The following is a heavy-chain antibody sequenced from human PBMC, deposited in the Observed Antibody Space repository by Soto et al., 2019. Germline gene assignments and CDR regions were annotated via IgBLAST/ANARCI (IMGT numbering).Heavy chain of an antibody. CDR1: GCTFKYYW. J-gene: IGHJ6*03. Sequence: VGSLRLSWAVSGCTFKYYWMSWVRQATGKGLEWVANINQDGGETNYADSVKGRFTISRENGENTLNLQMNSLRAEDTAVYYCARLDYYMDVWGTGTKVTVSS. D-gene: IGHD6-13*01. CDR3: ARLDYYMDV. V-gene: IGHV3-7*01. CDR2: INQDGGET.